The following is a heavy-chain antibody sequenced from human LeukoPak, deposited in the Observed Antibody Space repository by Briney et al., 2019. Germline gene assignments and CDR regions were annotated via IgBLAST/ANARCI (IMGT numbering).Heavy chain of an antibody. Sequence: PGGSLRLSCAASGFTFTSYSMNWVRQAPGKGLEWVSYIDSSSTTVLYADSVKGRFTISRDNAKNSLYLHMNSLRAEDTAVYYCARSRGIVPAAMDYWGQGTLVTVSS. V-gene: IGHV3-48*04. CDR1: GFTFTSYS. CDR2: IDSSSTTV. J-gene: IGHJ4*02. CDR3: ARSRGIVPAAMDY. D-gene: IGHD2-2*01.